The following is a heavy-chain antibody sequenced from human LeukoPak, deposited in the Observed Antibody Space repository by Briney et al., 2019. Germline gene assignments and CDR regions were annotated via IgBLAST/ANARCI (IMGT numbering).Heavy chain of an antibody. Sequence: GGSLRLSCAASGFTFSSYSMNWVRQAPGKGLEWVSSISSSSSYIYYADSAKGRFTISRDNAKNSLYLQMNSLRAEDTAVYYCARVRSTYYDYVWGSYRYDYWGQGTLVTVSS. CDR2: ISSSSSYI. CDR1: GFTFSSYS. J-gene: IGHJ4*02. CDR3: ARVRSTYYDYVWGSYRYDY. V-gene: IGHV3-21*01. D-gene: IGHD3-16*02.